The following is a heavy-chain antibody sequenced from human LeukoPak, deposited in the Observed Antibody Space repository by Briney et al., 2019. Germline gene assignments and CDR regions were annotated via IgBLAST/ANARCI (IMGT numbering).Heavy chain of an antibody. V-gene: IGHV1-69*13. CDR2: IIPIFGTA. CDR3: ASVGGVGATDWFDP. D-gene: IGHD1-26*01. CDR1: GGTFSSYA. Sequence: SVKVSCKASGGTFSSYAISWVRQAPGQGLEWMGGIIPIFGTANYAQKFQGRVTITADESTRTAYMELSSLRSEDTAVYYCASVGGVGATDWFDPWGQGTLVTVSS. J-gene: IGHJ5*02.